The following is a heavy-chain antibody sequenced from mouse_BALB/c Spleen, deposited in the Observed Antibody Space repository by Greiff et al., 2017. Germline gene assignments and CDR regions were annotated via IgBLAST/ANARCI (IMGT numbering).Heavy chain of an antibody. V-gene: IGHV14-3*02. CDR2: IDPANGNT. Sequence: VQLQQSAAELARPGASVKMSCKASGFNIKDTYMHWVKQRPEQGLEWIGRIDPANGNTKYDPKFQGKATITADTSSNTAYLQLSSLTSEDTAVYYCARGYRYDEGTWFAYWGQGTLVTVSA. D-gene: IGHD2-14*01. CDR1: GFNIKDTY. J-gene: IGHJ3*01. CDR3: ARGYRYDEGTWFAY.